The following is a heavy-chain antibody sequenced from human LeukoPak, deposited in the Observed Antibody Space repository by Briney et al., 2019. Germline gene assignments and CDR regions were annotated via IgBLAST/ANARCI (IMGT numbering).Heavy chain of an antibody. D-gene: IGHD5-12*01. CDR1: GGSISSSSYY. Sequence: SETLSLTCTVSGGSISSSSYYWGWIRQPPGKGLEWIGSIYYSGSTYYNPSLKSRVTISVDTSKNQFSLKLSSVTAADTAVYYCARLYSGYDFFDYWGQGTLVTVSS. CDR3: ARLYSGYDFFDY. J-gene: IGHJ4*02. CDR2: IYYSGST. V-gene: IGHV4-39*07.